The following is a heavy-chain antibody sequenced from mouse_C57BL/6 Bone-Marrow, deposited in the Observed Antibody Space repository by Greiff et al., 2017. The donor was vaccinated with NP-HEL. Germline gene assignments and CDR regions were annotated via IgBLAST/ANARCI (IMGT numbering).Heavy chain of an antibody. CDR2: INPNNGGT. CDR1: GYTFTDYY. V-gene: IGHV1-26*01. CDR3: ARSPY. Sequence: VQLKQSGPELVKPGASVKISCKASGYTFTDYYMNWVKQSHGKSLEWIGDINPNNGGTSYNQKFKGKATLTVDKSSSTAYMELRSLTSEDSAVYYCARSPYWGQGTLVTVSA. J-gene: IGHJ3*01.